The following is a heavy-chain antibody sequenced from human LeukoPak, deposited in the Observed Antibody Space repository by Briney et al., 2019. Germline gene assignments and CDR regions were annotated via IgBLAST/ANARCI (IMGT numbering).Heavy chain of an antibody. V-gene: IGHV4-39*01. Sequence: PSETLSLTCTGSGGSISSSSYYWGWIRQPPGKGLEWIGSIYYSGSTYYNPSLKSRVTISVDTSKNQFSLKLSSVTAADTAVYYCARMYGGNSKGDYWGQGTLVTVSS. J-gene: IGHJ4*02. CDR2: IYYSGST. CDR1: GGSISSSSYY. D-gene: IGHD4-23*01. CDR3: ARMYGGNSKGDY.